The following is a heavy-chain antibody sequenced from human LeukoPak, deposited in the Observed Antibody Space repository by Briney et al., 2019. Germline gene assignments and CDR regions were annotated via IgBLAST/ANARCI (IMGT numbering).Heavy chain of an antibody. D-gene: IGHD6-6*01. CDR3: ARVRQQLDGMDV. Sequence: GASVKVSCKASGGTFSNYAISWVRQAPGQGLEWMGGIIPIFGTASYAQKFQGRVTMTRDTSTSTVYMELSSLRSEDTAVYYCARVRQQLDGMDVWGQGTTVTVSS. CDR1: GGTFSNYA. CDR2: IIPIFGTA. V-gene: IGHV1-69*05. J-gene: IGHJ6*02.